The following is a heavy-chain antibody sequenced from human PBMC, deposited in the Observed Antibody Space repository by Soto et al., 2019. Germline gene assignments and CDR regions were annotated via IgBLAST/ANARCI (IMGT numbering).Heavy chain of an antibody. D-gene: IGHD2-2*01. V-gene: IGHV1-18*04. CDR2: ISAYNGDT. J-gene: IGHJ4*02. CDR1: GYNFFSHG. CDR3: ARTHCQPGYLEGFDF. Sequence: ASVKVSCKASGYNFFSHGISWVRWAPGRGLYWMGWISAYNGDTKYAQRVQDRVSMTTDTSTATAYIELRSLRFDDTAIYFCARTHCQPGYLEGFDFWGQGTPVTVSS.